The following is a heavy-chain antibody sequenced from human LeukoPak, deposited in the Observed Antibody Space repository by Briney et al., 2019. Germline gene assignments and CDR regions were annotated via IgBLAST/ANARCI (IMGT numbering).Heavy chain of an antibody. J-gene: IGHJ4*02. CDR3: ARDRYYYGSGGPYYFDY. V-gene: IGHV3-66*01. CDR1: GFTVSSNY. Sequence: PGGSLRLSCAASGFTVSSNYMSWVRQAPGKGLEWVSVIYSGGSTYYADSVKGRFTISRDNSKNTLYLQMNSLRAEDTAVYYCARDRYYYGSGGPYYFDYWGQGTLVTVSS. CDR2: IYSGGST. D-gene: IGHD3-10*01.